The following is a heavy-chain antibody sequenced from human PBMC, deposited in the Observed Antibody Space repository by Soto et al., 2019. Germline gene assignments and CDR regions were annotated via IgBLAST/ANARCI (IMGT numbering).Heavy chain of an antibody. CDR2: INPATGAA. Sequence: QLHLVQSGAVVKKPGASVTVSCSASGYPVTAYYMHWVRQAPGRGLEWMGGINPATGAAKYRQRFQGSVTMTRDVSTSTVFMELSGLTSEDTAVFYCARGGGVGVAGSAAFDMWGQGTLVTVSS. CDR1: GYPVTAYY. J-gene: IGHJ3*02. CDR3: ARGGGVGVAGSAAFDM. D-gene: IGHD3-3*01. V-gene: IGHV1-2*02.